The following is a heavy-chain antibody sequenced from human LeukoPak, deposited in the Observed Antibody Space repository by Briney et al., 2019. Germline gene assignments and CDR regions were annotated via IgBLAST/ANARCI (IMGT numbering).Heavy chain of an antibody. CDR1: GGSISNYY. Sequence: PSETLSLTCTVSGGSISNYYWSWIRQPPGKGLEWIGYIYYSGSTNYKSSLKSRVTISVDTSKNQFSLKLSSVTAADTAVYYCARLTGYSSESWFGPWGQGTLVTVSS. CDR3: ARLTGYSSESWFGP. J-gene: IGHJ5*02. D-gene: IGHD3-9*01. CDR2: IYYSGST. V-gene: IGHV4-59*01.